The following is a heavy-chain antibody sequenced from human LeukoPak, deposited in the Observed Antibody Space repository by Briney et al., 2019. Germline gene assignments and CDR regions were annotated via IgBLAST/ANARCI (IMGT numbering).Heavy chain of an antibody. CDR1: GFTLSGDG. J-gene: IGHJ4*02. CDR2: VSGGRGGT. V-gene: IGHV3-23*01. D-gene: IGHD3-22*01. CDR3: AKEGGITMIVVVTGTKGGFDY. Sequence: GGSLRLSCAASGFTLSGDGMSWVRQAPGKGLECGSAVSGGRGGTYYDDAVKGRFTISRDNTKNTVYLQMNSLSGEDMAVYYCAKEGGITMIVVVTGTKGGFDYWGQGTLVTFSS.